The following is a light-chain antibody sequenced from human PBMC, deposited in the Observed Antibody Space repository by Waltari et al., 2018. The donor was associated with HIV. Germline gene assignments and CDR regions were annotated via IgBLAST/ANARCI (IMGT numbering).Light chain of an antibody. J-gene: IGLJ2*01. CDR1: SSNIGSNP. V-gene: IGLV1-44*01. CDR3: AAWDDSLNGPVV. CDR2: NNN. Sequence: QSVLTQPPSASGTPGQRVTISCSGSSSNIGSNPVTWYRQLPGTAPKLLIYNNNQRPAGIRDRFSGSKSGPSASLAISALQSEDEADYYCAAWDDSLNGPVVFGGGTRLTVL.